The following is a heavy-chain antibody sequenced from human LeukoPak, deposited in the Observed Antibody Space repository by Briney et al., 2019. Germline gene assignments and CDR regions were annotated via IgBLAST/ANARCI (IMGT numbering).Heavy chain of an antibody. CDR3: ARDQGPFGVVADAFDN. CDR2: IIPIFGTA. Sequence: SVKVSCKASGGTFSGYAISWVRQAPGQGLEWMGGIIPIFGTANYAQKFQGRVTITTDESTSTAYMELSSLRSEDTAVYYCARDQGPFGVVADAFDNWGQGTMVTVSS. J-gene: IGHJ3*02. CDR1: GGTFSGYA. D-gene: IGHD3-3*01. V-gene: IGHV1-69*05.